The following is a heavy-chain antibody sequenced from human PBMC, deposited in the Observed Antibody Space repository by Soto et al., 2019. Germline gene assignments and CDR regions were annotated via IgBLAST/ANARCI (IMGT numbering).Heavy chain of an antibody. CDR3: AREYGSGSLYYYYYGMDV. CDR2: INAGNGNT. CDR1: GYTFTSYA. D-gene: IGHD3-10*01. V-gene: IGHV1-3*01. J-gene: IGHJ6*02. Sequence: QVQLVQSGAEVKKPGASVKVSCKASGYTFTSYAMHWVRQAPGQRLEWMGWINAGNGNTKYSQKFQGRVTTTRDTSASTTYMELSSLRSEDTAVYYCAREYGSGSLYYYYYGMDVWGQGTTVTVSS.